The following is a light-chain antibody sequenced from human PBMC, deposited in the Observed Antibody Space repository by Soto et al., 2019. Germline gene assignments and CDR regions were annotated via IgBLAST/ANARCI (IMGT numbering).Light chain of an antibody. V-gene: IGKV3-11*01. J-gene: IGKJ5*01. CDR3: QQRSNWPASVT. CDR2: DAV. Sequence: EIVLTQSPATLSLSPGERATLSCRASQSVSSHLAWYRQKPGQAPRLLIYDAVNRATGIPARFSGSGSGTDSTLSISSLESEDFAVYYCQQRSNWPASVTFGQGTRLEIK. CDR1: QSVSSH.